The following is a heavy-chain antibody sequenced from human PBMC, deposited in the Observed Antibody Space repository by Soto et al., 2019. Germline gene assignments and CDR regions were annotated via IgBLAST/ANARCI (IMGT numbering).Heavy chain of an antibody. CDR2: ITHSGST. CDR1: GGSFSSYY. J-gene: IGHJ5*02. V-gene: IGHV4-34*01. CDR3: ARLGRQQLVRRNWFDL. D-gene: IGHD6-13*01. Sequence: SDTLSLTCAVYGGSFSSYYWSWIRQPPGKGLEWIGEITHSGSTNYNPSLKSRVTISVDTSKNQFSLKLSSVTAADTAVYYCARLGRQQLVRRNWFDLWGQGTLVTVSS.